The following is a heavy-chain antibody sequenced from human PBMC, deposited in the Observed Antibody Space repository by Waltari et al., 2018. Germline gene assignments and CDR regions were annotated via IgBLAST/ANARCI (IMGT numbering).Heavy chain of an antibody. CDR2: INQITGDT. J-gene: IGHJ5*01. CDR1: NGSLNNHY. CDR3: AREGSLYSSTGGWIGP. Sequence: QVHLQESGPGLVKPSETLSLPCTVSNGSLNNHYWSWIRQPPGKRMEWIGWINQITGDTNYNPSLESRVIISSDISKNQFSRKLTSVTAADTAIYYCAREGSLYSSTGGWIGPWGQGMLVTVSS. V-gene: IGHV4-59*11. D-gene: IGHD2-2*01.